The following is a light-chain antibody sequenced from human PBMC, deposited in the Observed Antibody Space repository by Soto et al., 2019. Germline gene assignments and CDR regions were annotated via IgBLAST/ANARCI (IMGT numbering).Light chain of an antibody. CDR1: QSISSW. Sequence: DIQMTQSPSTLSASVGDRVTITCRAGQSISSWLAWYQQKPGKAPKLLIYDASSLESGVPSRFSVSGSGTEFTLTISSLQPADFATYYCQQYNSYSWSFGQGTKVAIK. CDR3: QQYNSYSWS. V-gene: IGKV1-5*01. J-gene: IGKJ1*01. CDR2: DAS.